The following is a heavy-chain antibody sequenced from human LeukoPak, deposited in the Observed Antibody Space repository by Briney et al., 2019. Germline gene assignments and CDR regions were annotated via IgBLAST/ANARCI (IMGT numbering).Heavy chain of an antibody. CDR3: ARGEGGGSCYSD. CDR2: INHSGST. V-gene: IGHV4-34*01. D-gene: IGHD2-15*01. J-gene: IGHJ4*02. CDR1: GGSFSGYY. Sequence: SETLSLTCAVYGGSFSGYYWSWIRQPPGKGLEWIGEINHSGSTNYNPSLKSRVTISVDTSKNQFSLKLSSVTAADTAVYYCARGEGGGSCYSDWGQGNLVTVSS.